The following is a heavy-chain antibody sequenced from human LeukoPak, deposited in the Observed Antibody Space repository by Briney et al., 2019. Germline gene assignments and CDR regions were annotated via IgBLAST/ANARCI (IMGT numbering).Heavy chain of an antibody. J-gene: IGHJ4*02. V-gene: IGHV4-30-4*01. CDR3: ARGQNYDFWSGYSFDY. CDR1: GGSISSGDYY. D-gene: IGHD3-3*01. Sequence: SETLSLTCTVSGGSISSGDYYWSWIRQPPGKGLEWIGYIYYSGSTYYNPSLKSRVTISVDTSKNQFSLKLSSVTAADTAVYYCARGQNYDFWSGYSFDYWGQGTLVTVSS. CDR2: IYYSGST.